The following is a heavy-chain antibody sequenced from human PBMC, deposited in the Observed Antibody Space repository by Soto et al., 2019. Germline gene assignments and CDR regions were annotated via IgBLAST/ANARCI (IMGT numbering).Heavy chain of an antibody. CDR2: IYSNGDT. D-gene: IGHD3-10*01. V-gene: IGHV4-4*07. CDR1: GGSITNYY. J-gene: IGHJ4*02. Sequence: SETLSLTCTVSGGSITNYYWTWIRQPAGKGLEWIGRIYSNGDTNYNPSLKSRITMSVDTSKNQFSLNLRSVTAADTAVYYCARDYYGSGSRFDYWGQGTLVTVSS. CDR3: ARDYYGSGSRFDY.